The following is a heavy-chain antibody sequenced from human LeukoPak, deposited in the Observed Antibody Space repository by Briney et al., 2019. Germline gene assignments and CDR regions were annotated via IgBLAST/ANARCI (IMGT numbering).Heavy chain of an antibody. J-gene: IGHJ5*02. D-gene: IGHD2-8*01. CDR3: VRGPTNGLDP. CDR2: IIPIFGTA. CDR1: GGTFSSYA. Sequence: ASVKVSCKTSGGTFSSYAISWGRQAPGQGLEWMGGIIPIFGTANYAQKFQGRVTITADESTSTAYMELSSLRSEDTAVSDSVRGPTNGLDPWGQGTLVAVSS. V-gene: IGHV1-69*13.